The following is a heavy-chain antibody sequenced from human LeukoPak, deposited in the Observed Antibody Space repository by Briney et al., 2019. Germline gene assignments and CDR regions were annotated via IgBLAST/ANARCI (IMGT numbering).Heavy chain of an antibody. CDR3: ARDTYYFDY. J-gene: IGHJ4*02. Sequence: SETLSLTCAVYGGSFSGYYWSWIRRPPGKGLEWIGEINHSGSTNYNPSLKSRVTISVDTSKNQFSLKLSSVTAADTAVYYCARDTYYFDYWGQGTLVTVSS. CDR1: GGSFSGYY. V-gene: IGHV4-34*01. CDR2: INHSGST. D-gene: IGHD3-16*01.